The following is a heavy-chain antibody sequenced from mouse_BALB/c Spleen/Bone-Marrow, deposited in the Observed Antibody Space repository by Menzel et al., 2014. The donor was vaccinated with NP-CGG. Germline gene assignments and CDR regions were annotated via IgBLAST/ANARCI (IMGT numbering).Heavy chain of an antibody. Sequence: VKLMESGGGLVKPGGSLKLSCAASGFAFSSYDMSWVRQTPEKRLEWVATISSGGSYTYYPDSVKGRFTISRDNARNTLYLQMSSLRSEDTALYYCARHPITYAMDYWGQGTSVTVSS. V-gene: IGHV5-9*02. CDR3: ARHPITYAMDY. J-gene: IGHJ4*01. CDR2: ISSGGSYT. CDR1: GFAFSSYD. D-gene: IGHD2-4*01.